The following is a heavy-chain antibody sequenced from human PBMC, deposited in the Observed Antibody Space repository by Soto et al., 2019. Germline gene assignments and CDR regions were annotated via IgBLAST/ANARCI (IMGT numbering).Heavy chain of an antibody. D-gene: IGHD5-18*01. CDR1: GFTFSSYS. V-gene: IGHV3-21*01. CDR2: ISSSISYI. J-gene: IGHJ4*02. CDR3: ARDQPGYSYGYGLGY. Sequence: EVQLVESGGGLVKPGGSLRLSCAASGFTFSSYSMNWVRQAPGKGLEWVSSISSSISYIYYADSVKGRFTISRENAKNSLYLQMNSLRAEDTAVYYCARDQPGYSYGYGLGYWGQGTLVTVSS.